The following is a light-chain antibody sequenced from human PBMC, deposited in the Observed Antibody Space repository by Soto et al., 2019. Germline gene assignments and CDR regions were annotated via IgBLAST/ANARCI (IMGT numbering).Light chain of an antibody. CDR1: QGVSSS. CDR3: QQYYNWRPR. CDR2: GAS. Sequence: EVVMTQSPATLSVSPGDTATLSCRASQGVSSSLAWYQQKPGQPPRLLIYGASTRATGVPARFSGSGSGTEFTLTISRLQSEDVAVDYCQQYYNWRPRFGQGTKVESK. V-gene: IGKV3-15*01. J-gene: IGKJ1*01.